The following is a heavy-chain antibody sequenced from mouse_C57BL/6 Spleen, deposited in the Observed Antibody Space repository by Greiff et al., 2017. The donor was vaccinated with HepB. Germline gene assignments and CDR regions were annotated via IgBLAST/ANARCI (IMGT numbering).Heavy chain of an antibody. V-gene: IGHV7-3*01. CDR3: ARSMDY. J-gene: IGHJ4*01. Sequence: EVHLVESGGGLVQPGGSLSLSCAASGFTFPDYYMSWVRQPPVKALEWLGFIRNKANGYTTEYSASVKGRFTISRDNSQSILYLQMNALRAEDSATYYCARSMDYWGQGTSVTVSS. CDR2: IRNKANGYTT. CDR1: GFTFPDYY.